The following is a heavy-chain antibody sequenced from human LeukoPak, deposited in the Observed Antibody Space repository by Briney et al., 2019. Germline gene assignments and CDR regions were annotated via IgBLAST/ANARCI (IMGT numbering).Heavy chain of an antibody. J-gene: IGHJ3*02. D-gene: IGHD4-11*01. CDR2: MNPNSGNT. CDR3: ARGLQYYRNNAFDI. Sequence: ASVKVSCKASGYTFTSYDINWVRQATGQGLEWMGWMNPNSGNTGYAQKFQGRVTMTRNTSISTAYIELSSLRSDDTAVYYCARGLQYYRNNAFDIWGQGTMVTVSS. V-gene: IGHV1-8*01. CDR1: GYTFTSYD.